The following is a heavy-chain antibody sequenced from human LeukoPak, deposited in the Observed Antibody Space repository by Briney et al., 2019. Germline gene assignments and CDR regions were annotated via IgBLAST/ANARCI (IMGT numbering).Heavy chain of an antibody. CDR1: GYTFTGYY. V-gene: IGHV1-2*02. J-gene: IGHJ4*02. CDR2: INPNSGGT. Sequence: ASVKVSCKAPGYTFTGYYMHWVRQAPGQGLEWMGWINPNSGGTNYAQKFQGRVTMTRDTSISTAYMELSRLRSDDTAVYYCARVPAAMVLIFDYWGQGTLVTVSS. D-gene: IGHD2-2*01. CDR3: ARVPAAMVLIFDY.